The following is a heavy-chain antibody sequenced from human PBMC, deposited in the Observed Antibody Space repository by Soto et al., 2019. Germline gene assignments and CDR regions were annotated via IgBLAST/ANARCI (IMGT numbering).Heavy chain of an antibody. CDR3: ARNFGINHQLLYYYGMDV. J-gene: IGHJ6*02. CDR2: INAGNGNT. V-gene: IGHV1-3*01. CDR1: GYSFTSYG. D-gene: IGHD2-2*01. Sequence: ASVKVSCTASGYSFTSYGVHWVRQAPGQRLEWMGWINAGNGNTKYSQKFQGRVTITRDTSASTAYMELSSLRSEDTAVYYCARNFGINHQLLYYYGMDVWGQGTTVTVSS.